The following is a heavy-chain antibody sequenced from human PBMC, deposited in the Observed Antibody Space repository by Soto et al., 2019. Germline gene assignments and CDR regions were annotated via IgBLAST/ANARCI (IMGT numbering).Heavy chain of an antibody. J-gene: IGHJ6*02. V-gene: IGHV3-30*18. D-gene: IGHD6-13*01. CDR2: ISYDGSNK. Sequence: QVQLVESGGGVVQPGRSLRLYCAASGFTFSSYGMHWVRQAPGKGLEWVAVISYDGSNKYYADSVKGRFTISRDNSKNTLYLQMNSLRAEDTAVYYCAKDPEGGIAAAGTKYGMDVWGQGTTVTVSS. CDR3: AKDPEGGIAAAGTKYGMDV. CDR1: GFTFSSYG.